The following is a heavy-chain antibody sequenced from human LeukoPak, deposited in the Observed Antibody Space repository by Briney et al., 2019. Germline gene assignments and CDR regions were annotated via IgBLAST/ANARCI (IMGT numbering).Heavy chain of an antibody. CDR3: AKVAYYYASGSYYPDDY. V-gene: IGHV3-23*01. CDR1: GFTFSSYA. D-gene: IGHD3-10*01. CDR2: ISCSGGST. Sequence: VGSLRLSCAASGFTFSSYAMSWVRQAPGKGLEWVSAISCSGGSTYYADSVKGRFTISRDNSKNTLYLQMNSLRAEDTAVYYCAKVAYYYASGSYYPDDYWGQGTLVTVSS. J-gene: IGHJ4*02.